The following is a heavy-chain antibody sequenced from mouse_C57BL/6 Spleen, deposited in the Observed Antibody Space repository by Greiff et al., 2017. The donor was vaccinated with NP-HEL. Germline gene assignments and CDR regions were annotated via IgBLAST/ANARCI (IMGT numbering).Heavy chain of an antibody. CDR2: IDPSDSYT. V-gene: IGHV1-50*01. D-gene: IGHD1-1*01. J-gene: IGHJ1*03. CDR1: GYTFTSYW. Sequence: QVQLQQPGAELVKPGASVKLSCKASGYTFTSYWMQWVKQRPGQGLEWIGEIDPSDSYTNYNQKFKGKATVTVDTSSSTAYMQLSSLTSEDSAVYYCARSPSYYGSSYVYFDVWGTGTTVTVSS. CDR3: ARSPSYYGSSYVYFDV.